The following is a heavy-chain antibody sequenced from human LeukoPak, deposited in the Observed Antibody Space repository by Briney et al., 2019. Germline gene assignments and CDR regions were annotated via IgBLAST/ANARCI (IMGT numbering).Heavy chain of an antibody. D-gene: IGHD3-10*01. V-gene: IGHV3-21*01. Sequence: PGGSLRLSCAASGFTFSSYSMNWVRQAPGKGLEWVSSFSSSSSYIYYADSVKGRFTISRNNAKNSLYLQMNSLRAEDTAVYYCARDNYYGSGIVDVWGKGTTVTVSS. J-gene: IGHJ6*04. CDR3: ARDNYYGSGIVDV. CDR1: GFTFSSYS. CDR2: FSSSSSYI.